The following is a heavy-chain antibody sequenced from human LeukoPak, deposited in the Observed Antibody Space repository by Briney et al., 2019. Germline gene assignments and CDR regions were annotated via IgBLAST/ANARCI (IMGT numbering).Heavy chain of an antibody. D-gene: IGHD1-26*01. CDR1: GYTLRQIS. Sequence: ASVKVSCKVSGYTLRQISMHWVRQAPGKGLEWMGGFNPENGKTFYVQKFKGRVTMTEDTSTDTAYMELSSLRSEDTAVYYCATDTGGSYYYFDYWGQGTLVTVSS. V-gene: IGHV1-24*01. J-gene: IGHJ4*02. CDR2: FNPENGKT. CDR3: ATDTGGSYYYFDY.